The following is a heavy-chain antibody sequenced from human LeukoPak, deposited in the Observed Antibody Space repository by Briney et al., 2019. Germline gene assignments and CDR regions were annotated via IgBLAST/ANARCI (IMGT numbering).Heavy chain of an antibody. V-gene: IGHV1-46*01. CDR3: ARTEYHYYYMDV. J-gene: IGHJ6*03. CDR1: GDTFTSYY. CDR2: ITPNIGST. Sequence: GASVKVSCKASGDTFTSYYIHWMRQAPGQGLEWLGMITPNIGSTTYAQQFQGRITMTSDKSTSTVYMDLSSLRFEDTAVYFCARTEYHYYYMDVWGKGTTVTVS.